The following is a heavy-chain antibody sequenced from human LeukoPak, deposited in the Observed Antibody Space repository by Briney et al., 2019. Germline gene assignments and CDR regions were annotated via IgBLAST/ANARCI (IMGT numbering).Heavy chain of an antibody. CDR2: ISPSGGST. V-gene: IGHV3-23*01. J-gene: IGHJ4*02. Sequence: GGSPRLSCAASGFTFSSHAMNWVRQAPGKGLECISSISPSGGSTYYADSVKGRFTISRDNSKNTLYLQINSLRAEDTAIYYCAKKIGGYNSFDYWGQGTSVTVSS. CDR1: GFTFSSHA. D-gene: IGHD5-24*01. CDR3: AKKIGGYNSFDY.